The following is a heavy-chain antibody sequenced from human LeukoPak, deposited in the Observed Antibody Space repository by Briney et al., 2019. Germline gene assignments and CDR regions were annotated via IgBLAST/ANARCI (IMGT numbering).Heavy chain of an antibody. CDR3: ARSPEDYPYYYYYYMDV. J-gene: IGHJ6*03. CDR1: GGTVSSYA. CDR2: VIPIFGTA. D-gene: IGHD1-14*01. Sequence: SVKVSCKASGGTVSSYAISWVRQAPGQGLEWMGGVIPIFGTANYAQKFQGRVTITTDESTSTAYMELSSLRSEDTAVYYCARSPEDYPYYYYYYMDVWGKGTTVTVPS. V-gene: IGHV1-69*05.